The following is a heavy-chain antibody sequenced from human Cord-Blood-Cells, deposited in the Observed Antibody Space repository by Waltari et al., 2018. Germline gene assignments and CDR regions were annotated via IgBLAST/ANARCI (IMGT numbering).Heavy chain of an antibody. Sequence: QVQLVESGGGVVQPGRSLRLSCAASGFTFSSYAMHWVRQAPGKGLGWVAVISYDGSNKYYADSVKGRFTISRDNSKNTLYLQMNSLRAEDTAVYYCARDDQDILTGYYFDYWGQGTLVTVSS. D-gene: IGHD3-9*01. V-gene: IGHV3-30-3*01. J-gene: IGHJ4*02. CDR2: ISYDGSNK. CDR3: ARDDQDILTGYYFDY. CDR1: GFTFSSYA.